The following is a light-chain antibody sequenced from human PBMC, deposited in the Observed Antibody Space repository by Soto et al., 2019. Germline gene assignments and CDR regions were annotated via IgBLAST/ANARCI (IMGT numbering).Light chain of an antibody. CDR2: KAS. CDR3: QPYNSYPWT. J-gene: IGKJ1*01. CDR1: QSISSW. V-gene: IGKV1-5*03. Sequence: DIQMTQSPSTLSASVGDRVTITCRASQSISSWLAWYQQKPGKAPKLLIYKASSLESGVPSRFSGSGSGTEFTLTISSLQPDDFATYYCQPYNSYPWTFGQGTKVHIK.